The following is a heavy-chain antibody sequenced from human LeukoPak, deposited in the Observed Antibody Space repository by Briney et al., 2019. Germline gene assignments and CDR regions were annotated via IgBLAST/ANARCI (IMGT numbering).Heavy chain of an antibody. D-gene: IGHD6-19*01. Sequence: GGSLRLSCAASGLTSSSYAMSWVRQAPGKGLEWVFAISGSGGSTYNADSVKGRFTISRDNSKNTVYLQMNSLRAEDTAVYYCAKDLGQWLNGDFDYWGQGTLVTVSS. CDR1: GLTSSSYA. CDR2: ISGSGGST. V-gene: IGHV3-23*01. J-gene: IGHJ4*02. CDR3: AKDLGQWLNGDFDY.